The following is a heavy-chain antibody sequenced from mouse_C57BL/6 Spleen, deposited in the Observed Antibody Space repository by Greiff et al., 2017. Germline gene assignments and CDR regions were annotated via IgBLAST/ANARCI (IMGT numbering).Heavy chain of an antibody. D-gene: IGHD1-1*01. CDR1: GFTFSDYY. J-gene: IGHJ1*03. CDR2: ISNGGGST. CDR3: ARRAVVARYFDV. V-gene: IGHV5-12*01. Sequence: EVKVEESGGGLVQPGGSLKLSCAASGFTFSDYYMYWVRQTPEKRLEWVAYISNGGGSTYYPDTVKGRFTISRDNAKNTLYLQMSRLKSEDTAMYYCARRAVVARYFDVWGTGTTVTVSS.